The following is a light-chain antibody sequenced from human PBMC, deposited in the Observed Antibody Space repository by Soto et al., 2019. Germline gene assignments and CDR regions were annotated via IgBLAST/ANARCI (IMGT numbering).Light chain of an antibody. V-gene: IGLV1-44*01. J-gene: IGLJ1*01. CDR1: NSNIGSNT. CDR3: AAWDESLSGLYV. Sequence: PELSQPPSSSGPPGQRITISCSGSNSNIGSNTVNWFQPLPGTAPKLLIYSNNQRPSGVPDRFSGSKSGTSASLAIIGLQSEDEADYYCAAWDESLSGLYVFGTGTKV. CDR2: SNN.